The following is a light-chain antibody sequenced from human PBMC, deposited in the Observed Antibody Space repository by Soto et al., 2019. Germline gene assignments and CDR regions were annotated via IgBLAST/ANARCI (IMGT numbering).Light chain of an antibody. J-gene: IGKJ1*01. V-gene: IGKV3-11*01. CDR2: DAS. CDR1: QNISSF. CDR3: QHRYDLQWT. Sequence: EIVLTQSPALLYLAPGEGATLSCMASQNISSFLAWYQQRPGHPPSLLIYDASSRATDIPARFSGSGSGTDFSLTISSLDPEDFEVYYCQHRYDLQWTFGQGPKLDIK.